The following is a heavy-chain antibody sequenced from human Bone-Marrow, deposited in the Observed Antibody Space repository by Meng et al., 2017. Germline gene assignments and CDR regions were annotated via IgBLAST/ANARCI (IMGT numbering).Heavy chain of an antibody. CDR1: GFTFSDYY. D-gene: IGHD3-22*01. V-gene: IGHV3-11*04. Sequence: GESLKISCAASGFTFSDYYMSWIRQAPGKGLEWVSYISSSGSTIYYADSVKGRFTISRDNAKNSLYLQMNSLRAEDTAVYYCARDQHRGYYDSSGYYSDAFDIWGQGTMVTVSS. J-gene: IGHJ3*02. CDR2: ISSSGSTI. CDR3: ARDQHRGYYDSSGYYSDAFDI.